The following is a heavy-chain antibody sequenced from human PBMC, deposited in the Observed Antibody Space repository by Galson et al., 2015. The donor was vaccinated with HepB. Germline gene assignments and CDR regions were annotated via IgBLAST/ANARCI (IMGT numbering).Heavy chain of an antibody. CDR2: ISGSGGST. V-gene: IGHV3-23*01. CDR1: EFTFSNYA. Sequence: SLRLSCAASEFTFSNYAMTWVRQAPGKGLEWVSAISGSGGSTNYAGSVEGRFTISRDNSKNTLFLQMNSLRAEDTALYYCAKAVVGPVKYYFDYWGQGTLVTVSS. CDR3: AKAVVGPVKYYFDY. D-gene: IGHD2-15*01. J-gene: IGHJ4*02.